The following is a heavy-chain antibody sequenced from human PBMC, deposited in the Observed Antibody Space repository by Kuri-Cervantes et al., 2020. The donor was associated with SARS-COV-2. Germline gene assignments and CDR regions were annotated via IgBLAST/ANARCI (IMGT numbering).Heavy chain of an antibody. CDR1: GGSFSGYY. CDR2: INHSGST. D-gene: IGHD4-17*01. CDR3: AKIPDYGDYVFYFDY. J-gene: IGHJ4*02. Sequence: SQTLSLTCAVYGGSFSGYYWSWIRQPPGKGLEWIGEINHSGSTNYNPSLKSRVTISVDTSKNQFSLRLSSVTAADTAVYYCAKIPDYGDYVFYFDYWGQGTLVTVSS. V-gene: IGHV4-34*01.